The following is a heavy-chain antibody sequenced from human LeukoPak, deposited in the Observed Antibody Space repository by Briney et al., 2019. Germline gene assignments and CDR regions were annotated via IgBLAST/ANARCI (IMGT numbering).Heavy chain of an antibody. D-gene: IGHD3-10*01. Sequence: GASVTVSCKASGYTFTSYAMNWVRQAPGQGLEWMGWINTDSGNPTYAQGFTGRFVFSLDSSVSTAYLQISSLKAEDTAVYYCARDRLPDYYNSPDAFDMWGQGTVVTVSA. V-gene: IGHV7-4-1*02. J-gene: IGHJ3*02. CDR3: ARDRLPDYYNSPDAFDM. CDR2: INTDSGNP. CDR1: GYTFTSYA.